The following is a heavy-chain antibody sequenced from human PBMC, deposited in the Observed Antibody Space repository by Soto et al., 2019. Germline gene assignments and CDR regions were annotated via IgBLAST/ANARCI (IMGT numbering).Heavy chain of an antibody. V-gene: IGHV3-23*01. Sequence: PGGSLRLSCAASGFTFSNAWMSWVRQAPGKGLEWVSAISGSGDTTYYANSVKGRFTISRDNSKNTLYLQMNSLRAEDTAVYYCAKGSYRPHDYWGQGTLVTVSS. CDR1: GFTFSNAW. J-gene: IGHJ4*02. D-gene: IGHD1-26*01. CDR2: ISGSGDTT. CDR3: AKGSYRPHDY.